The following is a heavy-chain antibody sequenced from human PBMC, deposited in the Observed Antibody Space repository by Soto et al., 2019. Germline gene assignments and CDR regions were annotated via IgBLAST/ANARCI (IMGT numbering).Heavy chain of an antibody. CDR1: GGSITSSSYY. D-gene: IGHD1-26*01. CDR2: IYYSGST. J-gene: IGHJ5*02. V-gene: IGHV4-39*01. CDR3: ATQEVGGSYVYTFDP. Sequence: QLHLRESGPGLVKPSETLSLTCTVSGGSITSSSYYWGWIRQPPGKGLEWIGSIYYSGSTYYNPPLKSRVTISVHTSKNQFSLKLSSVTAADTAVYYCATQEVGGSYVYTFDPWGQGTLVTVSS.